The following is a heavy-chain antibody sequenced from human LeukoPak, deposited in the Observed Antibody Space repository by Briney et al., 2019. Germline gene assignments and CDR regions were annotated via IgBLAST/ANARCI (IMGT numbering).Heavy chain of an antibody. CDR3: ANEPVAGSFGWFDP. CDR2: INHSGST. V-gene: IGHV4-34*01. J-gene: IGHJ5*02. D-gene: IGHD6-19*01. CDR1: GGSFSGYY. Sequence: SETLSLTCAVYGGSFSGYYWSWIRQPPGKGLEWIGEINHSGSTNYNPSLKSRVTISVGTSKNQFSLKLSSVTAADTAVYYCANEPVAGSFGWFDPWGQGTLVTVSS.